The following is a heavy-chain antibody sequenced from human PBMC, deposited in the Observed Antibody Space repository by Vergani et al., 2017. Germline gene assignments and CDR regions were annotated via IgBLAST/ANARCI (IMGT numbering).Heavy chain of an antibody. V-gene: IGHV4-31*03. CDR1: GDSISSGVYH. CDR3: ARMGGYDEGDAFRIGYFDS. J-gene: IGHJ4*02. D-gene: IGHD3-22*01. Sequence: QVQLQESGPGLVKPSQTLSLTCSVSGDSISSGVYHWNWIRQHPGKGLEWIGYIYSTGSTHHNPSLRRRINMSVDTSKTQFSLKLNSVTAADTAMYYCARMGGYDEGDAFRIGYFDSWGPGILVTVSS. CDR2: IYSTGST.